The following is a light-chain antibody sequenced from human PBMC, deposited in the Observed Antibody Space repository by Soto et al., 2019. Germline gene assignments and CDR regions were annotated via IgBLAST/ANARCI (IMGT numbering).Light chain of an antibody. Sequence: DIVMTQSPDSLAVSLGERATINCKSSQSLLYSPRNKSYLAWFQQKPRQPPKLLIYWASSREIGVPDRFSGSESGTDFTLSISSLQPEDVAVYYCQQYFSTPPLTFGGGTRWIT. CDR1: QSLLYSPRNKSY. CDR2: WAS. CDR3: QQYFSTPPLT. V-gene: IGKV4-1*01. J-gene: IGKJ4*01.